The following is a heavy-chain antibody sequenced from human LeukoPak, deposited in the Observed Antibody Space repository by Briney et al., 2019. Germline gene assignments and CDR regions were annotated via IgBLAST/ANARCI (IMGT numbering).Heavy chain of an antibody. CDR2: INPNSGGT. V-gene: IGHV1-2*02. Sequence: ASVKVSCKASGYTFTGYYMHWVRQAPGQGLEWMGWINPNSGGTNYAQKFQGRVTMTRDTSISTAYMELSRLRSDDTAVYYCAMDLPTVRGALNWGQGTLVTVSS. CDR1: GYTFTGYY. J-gene: IGHJ4*02. CDR3: AMDLPTVRGALN. D-gene: IGHD3-10*01.